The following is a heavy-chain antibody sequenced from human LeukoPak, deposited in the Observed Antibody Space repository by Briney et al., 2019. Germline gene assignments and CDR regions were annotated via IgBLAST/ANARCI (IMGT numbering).Heavy chain of an antibody. CDR1: GGSISSYY. Sequence: PSETLSLTCTVSGGSISSYYWTWIRQPPGRGLEWIGYVSYSGNTNYNPSPKSRVTISVDTSKNQFSLRLSSVTAADTAVYYCARHSKYSSSGFDYWGQGTLVTVSS. J-gene: IGHJ4*02. CDR3: ARHSKYSSSGFDY. CDR2: VSYSGNT. V-gene: IGHV4-59*08. D-gene: IGHD6-6*01.